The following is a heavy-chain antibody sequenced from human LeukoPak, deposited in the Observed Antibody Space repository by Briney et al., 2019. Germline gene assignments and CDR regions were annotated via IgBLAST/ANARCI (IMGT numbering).Heavy chain of an antibody. CDR1: GFTFSSYA. CDR2: ISSNGGST. CDR3: AREWLY. V-gene: IGHV3-64*01. J-gene: IGHJ4*02. Sequence: PGGSLRLSCAASGFTFSSYAMHWVRQAPGKGLEYVSAISSNGGSTYYANSVKGRFTISRDNSKNTLYLQMGSLRAEDMAVYYCAREWLYWGQGTLVTVSS. D-gene: IGHD3-10*01.